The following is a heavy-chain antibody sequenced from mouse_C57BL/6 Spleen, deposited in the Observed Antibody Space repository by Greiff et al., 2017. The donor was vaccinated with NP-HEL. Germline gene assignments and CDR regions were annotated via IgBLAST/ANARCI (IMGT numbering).Heavy chain of an antibody. CDR2: IDPSDSYT. CDR3: ARKEGLREGYYFDY. CDR1: GYTFTSYW. Sequence: VQLQQPGAELVRPGTSVKLSCKASGYTFTSYWMHWVKQRPGQGLEWIGVIDPSDSYTNYNQKFKGKATLTVDTSSSTAYMQLSSLTSEDSAVYYCARKEGLREGYYFDYWGQGTTLTVSS. D-gene: IGHD2-4*01. V-gene: IGHV1-59*01. J-gene: IGHJ2*01.